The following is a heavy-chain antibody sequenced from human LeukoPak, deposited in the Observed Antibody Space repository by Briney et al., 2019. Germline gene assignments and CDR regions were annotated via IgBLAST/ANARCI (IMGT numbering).Heavy chain of an antibody. CDR3: ASSADSSSWQYYYYYGMDV. CDR1: GGTFSSYA. Sequence: GASVKVSCKASGGTFSSYAMHWVRQAPGKGLEWVAVISYDGSNKYYADSVKGRFTISRDNSKNTLYLQMNSLRAEDTAVYYCASSADSSSWQYYYYYGMDVWGQGTTVTVSS. D-gene: IGHD6-13*01. V-gene: IGHV3-30-3*01. CDR2: ISYDGSNK. J-gene: IGHJ6*02.